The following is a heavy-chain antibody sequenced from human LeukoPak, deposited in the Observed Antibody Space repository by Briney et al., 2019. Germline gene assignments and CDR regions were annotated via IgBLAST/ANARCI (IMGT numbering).Heavy chain of an antibody. D-gene: IGHD6-19*01. V-gene: IGHV3-48*04. Sequence: GGSLRLSCAASGFSFNAYSMNWVRQAPGKGLEWVSYISNGGSAIYYADSVKGRFTISRDNAKNSLYLQMNSLRAEDTAVYYCARDPGSGGFDYWGQGTLVTVSS. CDR1: GFSFNAYS. J-gene: IGHJ4*02. CDR2: ISNGGSAI. CDR3: ARDPGSGGFDY.